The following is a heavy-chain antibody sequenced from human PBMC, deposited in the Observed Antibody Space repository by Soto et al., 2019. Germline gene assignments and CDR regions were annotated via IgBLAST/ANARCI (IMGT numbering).Heavy chain of an antibody. CDR3: ARGSYDSYAGFFGMDV. D-gene: IGHD3-10*01. CDR2: IIPFSGTV. J-gene: IGHJ6*02. Sequence: QVQLVQSGAEVKKPGCSVKVSCKASGGSFMSQAISWVRQDPGQGPEWMGGIIPFSGTVTYTERFQGRLTLTADEPTKTADMELSSLRSEDTAVYYCARGSYDSYAGFFGMDVWGPGPTGTVS. CDR1: GGSFMSQA. V-gene: IGHV1-69*01.